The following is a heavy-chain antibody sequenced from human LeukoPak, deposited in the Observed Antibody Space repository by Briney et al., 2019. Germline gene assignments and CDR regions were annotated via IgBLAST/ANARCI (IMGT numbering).Heavy chain of an antibody. D-gene: IGHD3-16*02. CDR1: GDSVSSNSVT. CDR2: TYYRSTWYN. Sequence: SQTLSLTCAISGDSVSSNSVTWNWIRQSPSRGLEWLGRTYYRSTWYNDYAVSVRGRITVNPDTSKNQFSLHLNSVTAADTAVYYCARGLYDYVWGSYRPSKPFDYWGQGTLVTVSS. CDR3: ARGLYDYVWGSYRPSKPFDY. J-gene: IGHJ4*02. V-gene: IGHV6-1*01.